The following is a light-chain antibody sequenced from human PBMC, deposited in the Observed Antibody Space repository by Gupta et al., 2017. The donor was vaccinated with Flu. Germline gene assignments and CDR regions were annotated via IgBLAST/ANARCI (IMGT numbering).Light chain of an antibody. CDR3: AAWDDSLTALSADGSLTGLWV. CDR1: SNLGSNV. V-gene: IGLV1-44*01. Sequence: SNLGSNVVSCYQHLPGTAPRLLIYNDNQRPSGVPDRFSGSKSGTSASLAIGGLQSEDEADYYCAAWDDSLTALSADGSLTGLWVFGGGTKLTVL. J-gene: IGLJ3*02. CDR2: NDN.